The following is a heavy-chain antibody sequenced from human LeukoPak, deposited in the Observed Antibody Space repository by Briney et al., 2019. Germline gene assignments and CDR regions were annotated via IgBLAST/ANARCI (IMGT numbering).Heavy chain of an antibody. CDR2: IIPIFNTA. CDR1: GGTFSNYA. J-gene: IGHJ3*02. CDR3: ARDRDYDVLTTYYFGAFVI. V-gene: IGHV1-69*06. Sequence: GASVKVSCKASGGTFSNYAINWVRQAPGQGLEWMGGIIPIFNTANYAQKFQGRVTITADKFTNTAYLDLNSLRSDDTAVYYCARDRDYDVLTTYYFGAFVIWGQGTMVTVSS. D-gene: IGHD3-9*01.